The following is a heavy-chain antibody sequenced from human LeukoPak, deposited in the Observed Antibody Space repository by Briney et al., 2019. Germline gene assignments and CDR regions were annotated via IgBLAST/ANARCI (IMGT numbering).Heavy chain of an antibody. CDR3: ARRVALATNSFDI. CDR1: GYSFTNYW. Sequence: PGGSLRISCEVSGYSFTNYWITWVRQVPGKGLEWMGKIDPSDSYTNYSLSFQGHVTISVDKSISTAYLQWSSLRASDTAMYYCARRVALATNSFDIWGQGTMVAVSS. J-gene: IGHJ3*02. D-gene: IGHD6-19*01. V-gene: IGHV5-10-1*01. CDR2: IDPSDSYT.